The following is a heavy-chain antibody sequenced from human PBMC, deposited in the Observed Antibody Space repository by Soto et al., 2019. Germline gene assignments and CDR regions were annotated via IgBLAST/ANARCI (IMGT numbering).Heavy chain of an antibody. Sequence: PSETLSLTCTVSGGSISSYYWSWIRQPPGKGLEWIGYIYYSGSTNYNPSLKSRVTISVDTSKNQFSLKLSSVTAADTAVYYCARSSKLDDSSDLFDYWGQGTLVTVSS. CDR3: ARSSKLDDSSDLFDY. D-gene: IGHD3-22*01. J-gene: IGHJ4*02. V-gene: IGHV4-59*08. CDR2: IYYSGST. CDR1: GGSISSYY.